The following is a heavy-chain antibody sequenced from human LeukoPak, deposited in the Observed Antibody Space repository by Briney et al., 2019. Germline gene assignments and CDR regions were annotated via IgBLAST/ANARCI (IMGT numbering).Heavy chain of an antibody. CDR1: GGSMRNYY. CDR2: IYYSGST. V-gene: IGHV4-59*08. CDR3: ARLPGAASGTSLFDY. J-gene: IGHJ4*02. Sequence: SETLSLTCTVSGGSMRNYYWIWIRQPPGKGLEWIGYIYYSGSTNYNPSLKSRVTMSVDRSKNQFSLKLSSVTAADTALCYCARLPGAASGTSLFDYWGQGVLVTVSS. D-gene: IGHD6-13*01.